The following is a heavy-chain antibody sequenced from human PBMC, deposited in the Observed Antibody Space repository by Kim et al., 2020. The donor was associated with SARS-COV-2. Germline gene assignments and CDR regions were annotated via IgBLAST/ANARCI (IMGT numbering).Heavy chain of an antibody. CDR1: GGSISIYY. CDR3: VRDRELNY. Sequence: SETLSLTCTVSGGSISIYYWSWVRQSPGKGLEWLGYIYNSGSTTYNPSLKTRVTTSVVTSRNQFSLKLNTVTAADTAVYYCVRDRELNYWGQGILVTV. CDR2: IYNSGST. J-gene: IGHJ4*02. D-gene: IGHD1-7*01. V-gene: IGHV4-59*01.